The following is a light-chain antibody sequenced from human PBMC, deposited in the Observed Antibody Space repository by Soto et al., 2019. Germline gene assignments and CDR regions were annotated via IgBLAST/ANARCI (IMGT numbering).Light chain of an antibody. CDR3: QQYYDTPHT. Sequence: EIVLTQSPATLSLSPGERATLSCRASQSVSTYLDWYQQKPGQAPRLLIYDASNRATGIPARFSGSGSGTDFTLTISSLQAEDVAVYYCQQYYDTPHTFGQGTKLEIK. CDR1: QSVSTY. V-gene: IGKV3-11*01. J-gene: IGKJ2*01. CDR2: DAS.